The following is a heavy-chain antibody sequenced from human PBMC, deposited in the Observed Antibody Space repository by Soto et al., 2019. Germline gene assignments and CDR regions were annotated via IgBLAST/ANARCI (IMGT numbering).Heavy chain of an antibody. D-gene: IGHD1-1*01. J-gene: IGHJ6*02. V-gene: IGHV3-30-3*01. CDR2: ISYEGSNT. CDR1: GFTFDTYG. Sequence: QVHLVESGGGVVQPGRSLRLSCVASGFTFDTYGIHWVRQAPGKGLQWVALISYEGSNTYYADSVRGRFTISRDNSKNTLYLQINALRPEDTGVYYCARVTPGNNLYYFSGWDVGGQGTSVTVSS. CDR3: ARVTPGNNLYYFSGWDV.